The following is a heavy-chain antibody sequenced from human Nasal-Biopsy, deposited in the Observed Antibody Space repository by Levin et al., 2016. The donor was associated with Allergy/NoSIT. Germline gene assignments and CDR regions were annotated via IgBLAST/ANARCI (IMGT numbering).Heavy chain of an antibody. CDR3: AKDSGAGGDDY. D-gene: IGHD2-8*02. V-gene: IGHV3-13*01. CDR2: SGTAGDT. J-gene: IGHJ4*02. CDR1: GFILSNYD. Sequence: GESLKISCAASGFILSNYDMHWVRQSPGKGLEWVSGSGTAGDTYYADSVKGRFTISRDNSKNTLYLQMSSLRAEDTAVYYCAKDSGAGGDDYWGQGTLVTVSS.